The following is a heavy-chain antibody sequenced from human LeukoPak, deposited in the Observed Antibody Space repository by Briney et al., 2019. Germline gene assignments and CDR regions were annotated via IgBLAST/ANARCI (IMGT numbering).Heavy chain of an antibody. J-gene: IGHJ4*02. CDR2: IIPIFGTA. D-gene: IGHD5-18*01. CDR1: GGTFSSYA. V-gene: IGHV1-69*05. Sequence: SVKVSCKASGGTFSSYAISWVRQAPGQGLEWMGGIIPIFGTANYAQKFQGRVTITTDESTSTAYMELGSLRSEDTAVYYCARDKGGYSYGYFPHYWGQGTLVTVSS. CDR3: ARDKGGYSYGYFPHY.